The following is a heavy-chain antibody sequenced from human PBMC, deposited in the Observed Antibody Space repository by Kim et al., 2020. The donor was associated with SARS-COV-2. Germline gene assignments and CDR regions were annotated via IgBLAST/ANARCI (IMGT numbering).Heavy chain of an antibody. CDR3: AKYARSMDV. CDR2: FSISGRNT. V-gene: IGHV3-23*01. CDR1: GFTFSNYA. J-gene: IGHJ6*02. Sequence: GGSLRLYCAASGFTFSNYAMSWVRQAPGKGLEWVSGFSISGRNTYYADSVKGRFTISRDNSKNTLYLQMNSLRAEDTAIYYCAKYARSMDVWGQGTTVTV.